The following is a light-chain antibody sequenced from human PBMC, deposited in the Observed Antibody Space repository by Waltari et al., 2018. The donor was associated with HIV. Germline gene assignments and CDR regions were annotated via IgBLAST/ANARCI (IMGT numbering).Light chain of an antibody. J-gene: IGLJ3*02. Sequence: QSALTQPPPASGSPGQSVTISCTGSSSDVGGYNYDTWYQQHPGEAPQLIIYDVTKRPSGVPDRFSGSKSGNTASLTVSGFQAEDEADYYCSSYPGSFPWVFGGGTKLTVL. CDR3: SSYPGSFPWV. CDR2: DVT. V-gene: IGLV2-8*01. CDR1: SSDVGGYNY.